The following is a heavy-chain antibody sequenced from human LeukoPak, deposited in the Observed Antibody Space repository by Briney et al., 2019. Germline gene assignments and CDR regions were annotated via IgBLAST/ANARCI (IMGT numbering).Heavy chain of an antibody. J-gene: IGHJ4*02. CDR3: ARPSLRGYSYGPEY. D-gene: IGHD5-18*01. CDR2: IHPAGSET. V-gene: IGHV5-51*01. Sequence: GESLKISCKGSGYSFASHWIGWVRQMPGKGLEWMGIIHPAGSETKYSPSFQGRVTISVDTSTTTAYLQWSSLKASDTAIYYCARPSLRGYSYGPEYWGQGTLVTVSS. CDR1: GYSFASHW.